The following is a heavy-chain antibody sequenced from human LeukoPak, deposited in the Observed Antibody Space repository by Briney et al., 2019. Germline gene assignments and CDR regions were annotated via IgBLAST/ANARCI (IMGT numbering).Heavy chain of an antibody. J-gene: IGHJ4*02. CDR1: GFTFSSYS. D-gene: IGHD3-22*01. CDR3: ARDGADLDYYDSSGYSH. CDR2: ISSSSSTI. V-gene: IGHV3-48*01. Sequence: GGSLRLSCAASGFTFSSYSMNWVRQAPGKGLEWVSCISSSSSTIYYADSVKGRFTISRDNAKNSLYLQMNSLRAEDTAVYYCARDGADLDYYDSSGYSHWGQGTLVTVSS.